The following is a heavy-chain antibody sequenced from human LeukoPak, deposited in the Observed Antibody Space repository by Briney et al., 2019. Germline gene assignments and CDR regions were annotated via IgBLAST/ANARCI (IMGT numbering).Heavy chain of an antibody. D-gene: IGHD2-15*01. J-gene: IGHJ4*02. CDR3: ATLGRNYFDS. V-gene: IGHV3-21*04. Sequence: GGSLRLSGAASGFTCSSYSMNWVRQAPGKGLEWVSSISSSGSAIYYADSVKGRFSISRDYAKNSLYLQMNSLRAEDTAVYYCATLGRNYFDSWGQGTLVTVSS. CDR1: GFTCSSYS. CDR2: ISSSGSAI.